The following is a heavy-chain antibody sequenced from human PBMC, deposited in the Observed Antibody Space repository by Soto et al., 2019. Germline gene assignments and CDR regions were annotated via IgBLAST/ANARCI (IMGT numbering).Heavy chain of an antibody. CDR1: NGSIGSYY. Sequence: SETLSLTCTLSNGSIGSYYWTWIRQPPGKGLEWIGHIYYSGSTNYNPSLKSRLTLSLDTSKNQFSLKLTSVTAADTAVYYCARVGRLITAAGLLDAWGQGTLVTVSS. D-gene: IGHD6-13*01. CDR3: ARVGRLITAAGLLDA. J-gene: IGHJ5*02. CDR2: IYYSGST. V-gene: IGHV4-59*01.